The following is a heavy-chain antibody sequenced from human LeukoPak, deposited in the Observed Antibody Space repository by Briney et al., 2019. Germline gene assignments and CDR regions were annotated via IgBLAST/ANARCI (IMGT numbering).Heavy chain of an antibody. CDR2: INHDGTGT. CDR1: GW. V-gene: IGHV3-74*01. J-gene: IGHJ4*02. Sequence: GGSLRLSCAASGWMHWVRQAPGKGLVWVSGINHDGTGTYYADSVKGRFTISRDNAKNSLYLQMNSLRAEDTALYYCAKVLGRGQQPFDYWGQGTLVTVSS. CDR3: AKVLGRGQQPFDY. D-gene: IGHD3-10*01.